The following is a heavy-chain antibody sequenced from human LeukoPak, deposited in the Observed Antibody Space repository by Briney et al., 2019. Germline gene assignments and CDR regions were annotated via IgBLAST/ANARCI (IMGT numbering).Heavy chain of an antibody. V-gene: IGHV1-2*02. CDR1: GYTFTGYY. D-gene: IGHD3-22*01. J-gene: IGHJ5*02. CDR2: INPNSGDT. CDR3: ARDRTSGYNWFDP. Sequence: ASVKVSCKASGYTFTGYYMHWVRQAPGQGLEWMGWINPNSGDTNYAQKFQGRVTMTRDTSISTAYMELSRLTSDDAAMYYCARDRTSGYNWFDPWGQGTLVTVSS.